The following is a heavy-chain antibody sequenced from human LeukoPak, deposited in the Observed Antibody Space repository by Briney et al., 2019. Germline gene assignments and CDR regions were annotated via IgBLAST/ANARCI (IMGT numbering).Heavy chain of an antibody. D-gene: IGHD6-13*01. CDR3: ARVEGYSSSWYVTYYYYYYMDV. V-gene: IGHV1-69*05. J-gene: IGHJ6*03. CDR1: GGTFSSYA. Sequence: ASVKVSCKASGGTFSSYAISWVRQAPGQGLEWMGGIIPIFGTANYAQKLQGRVTMTTDTSTSTAYMELRSLRSDDTAVYYCARVEGYSSSWYVTYYYYYYMDVWGKGTTVTVSS. CDR2: IIPIFGTA.